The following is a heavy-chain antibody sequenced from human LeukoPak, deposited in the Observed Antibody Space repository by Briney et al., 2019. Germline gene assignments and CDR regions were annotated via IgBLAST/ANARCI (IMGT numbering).Heavy chain of an antibody. CDR1: GYSFTSYW. Sequence: GESLKISCKGSGYSFTSYWIGWVRQMPGKGLERMGIIYPGDSDTRYSPSFQGQVTISADKSISTAYLQWSSLKASDTAMYYCAGSSSSWYLTGLVFDYWGQGTLVTVSS. D-gene: IGHD6-13*01. J-gene: IGHJ4*02. V-gene: IGHV5-51*01. CDR2: IYPGDSDT. CDR3: AGSSSSWYLTGLVFDY.